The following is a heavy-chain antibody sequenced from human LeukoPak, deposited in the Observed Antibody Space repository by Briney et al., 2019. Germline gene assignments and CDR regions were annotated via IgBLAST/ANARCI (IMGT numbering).Heavy chain of an antibody. CDR2: IYYTGST. J-gene: IGHJ4*02. CDR3: ARGMRPGQTTVTTPPGDY. D-gene: IGHD4-17*01. V-gene: IGHV4-59*12. CDR1: GGSIGSYY. Sequence: SETLSLTCTVSGGSIGSYYWSWIRQPPGKGLEWIAYIYYTGSTNYNSSLKSRVTISVDTSKNQFSLKLSSVTAADTAVYYCARGMRPGQTTVTTPPGDYWGQGTLVTVSS.